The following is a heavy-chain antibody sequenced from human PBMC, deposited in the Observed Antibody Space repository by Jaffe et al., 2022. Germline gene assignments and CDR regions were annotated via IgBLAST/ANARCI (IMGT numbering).Heavy chain of an antibody. CDR2: IRGKPYGGTT. V-gene: IGHV3-49*04. CDR3: TGDSRYSSSSWRNDAFAI. J-gene: IGHJ3*02. Sequence: EVQLVESGGGLVQPGRSLRLSCTASGFTFGDYAVSWVRQAPGKGLEWVGFIRGKPYGGTTEYAASVKGRFTISRDDSESIAYLQMNSLKTEDTAVYYCTGDSRYSSSSWRNDAFAIWGQGTMVTVSS. CDR1: GFTFGDYA. D-gene: IGHD6-13*01.